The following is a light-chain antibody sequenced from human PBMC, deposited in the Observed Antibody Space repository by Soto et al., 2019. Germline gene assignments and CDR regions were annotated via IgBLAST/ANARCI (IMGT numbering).Light chain of an antibody. V-gene: IGLV2-14*01. Sequence: QSALTQPASVSGSPGQSITISCTGTSSDVGDYNYVSWYQQHPGKAPKVMIYDVSNRPSGVSNRFSGSKSDNTASLTISGLQAEDEDDYYCSSYTSSSTPFLFGTGTKLTVL. CDR1: SSDVGDYNY. CDR2: DVS. CDR3: SSYTSSSTPFL. J-gene: IGLJ1*01.